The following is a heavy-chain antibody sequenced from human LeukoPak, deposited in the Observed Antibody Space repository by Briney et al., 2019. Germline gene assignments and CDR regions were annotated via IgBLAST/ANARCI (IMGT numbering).Heavy chain of an antibody. CDR2: ISGSGGST. Sequence: PGRSLRLSCAASGFTFDDYAMHWVRQAPGKGLEWVSAISGSGGSTYYADSVKGRFTISRDNSKKTLYLQMNSLRAEDTAVYYCAKDGFASAAVGPPLGDWGQGALVTVSS. CDR3: AKDGFASAAVGPPLGD. D-gene: IGHD6-13*01. V-gene: IGHV3-23*01. CDR1: GFTFDDYA. J-gene: IGHJ4*02.